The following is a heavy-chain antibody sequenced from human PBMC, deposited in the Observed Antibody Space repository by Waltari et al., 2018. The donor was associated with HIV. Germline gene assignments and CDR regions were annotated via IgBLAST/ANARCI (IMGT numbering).Heavy chain of an antibody. D-gene: IGHD2-2*01. J-gene: IGHJ4*02. V-gene: IGHV4-39*01. Sequence: QLQLQESGPGLVKPSETLSLICNVSGGSISSGSYYWGWIRQPPGTGLEWVGSIYYSGSTDYNPSLKSRVTMSVDTSKNQFSLKLSSVTAADTAVYYCARPSFCSSSNCYGGGFDSWGQGTLVTVSS. CDR1: GGSISSGSYY. CDR2: IYYSGST. CDR3: ARPSFCSSSNCYGGGFDS.